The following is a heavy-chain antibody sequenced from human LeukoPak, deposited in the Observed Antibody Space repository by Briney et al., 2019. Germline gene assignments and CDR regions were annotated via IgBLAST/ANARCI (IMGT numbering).Heavy chain of an antibody. D-gene: IGHD3-3*01. Sequence: PSETLSLTCTVSGGSISSGGYYWSWIRQHPGKGLEWIGYIYYSGSTYYNPSLKSRVTISVDTSKNQFSLKLSSVTAADTAVYYCARLTGITIFGVVIANYFDYWGQGTLVTVSS. CDR2: IYYSGST. CDR1: GGSISSGGYY. V-gene: IGHV4-31*03. CDR3: ARLTGITIFGVVIANYFDY. J-gene: IGHJ4*02.